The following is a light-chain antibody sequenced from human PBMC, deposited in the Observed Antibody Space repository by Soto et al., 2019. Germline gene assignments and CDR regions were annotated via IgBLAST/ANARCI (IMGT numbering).Light chain of an antibody. CDR2: DAS. CDR3: QQSSSMPPT. V-gene: IGKV1-39*01. Sequence: DIQMTQSPSSLSASVGDRVTITCRASESISSHLSWYQQKPGKAPKFLIYDASSLQSGVPSRFSGSGSGSDFTLTISSLQPEDFATYYCQQSSSMPPTFGQGTKVEIK. J-gene: IGKJ2*01. CDR1: ESISSH.